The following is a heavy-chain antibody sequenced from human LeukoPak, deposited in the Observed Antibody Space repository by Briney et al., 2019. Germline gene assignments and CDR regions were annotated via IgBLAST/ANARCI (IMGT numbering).Heavy chain of an antibody. Sequence: GASVKVSCKASGNTFTRNYMHWVRQAPGQELEWMGIINPSGDSSSYAQKFQGRVTLTRDTSTSTVYMELTSLRSDDTAVYYCARDGDASGRSWFDPWGQGTLVTVSS. V-gene: IGHV1-46*01. J-gene: IGHJ5*02. D-gene: IGHD3-10*01. CDR2: INPSGDSS. CDR1: GNTFTRNY. CDR3: ARDGDASGRSWFDP.